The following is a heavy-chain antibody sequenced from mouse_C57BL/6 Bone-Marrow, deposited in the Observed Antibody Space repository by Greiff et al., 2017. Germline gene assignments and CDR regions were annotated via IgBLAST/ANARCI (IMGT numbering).Heavy chain of an antibody. V-gene: IGHV1-63*01. J-gene: IGHJ3*01. CDR2: IYPGGGYT. CDR3: ARGDWRGVFAY. Sequence: VQLKQSGAELVRPGTSVKMSCKASGYTFTNYWIGWAKQRPGHGLEWIGDIYPGGGYTNYNEKFKGKATLTADKSSSTAYMQFSSLTSEDSAIYYCARGDWRGVFAYWGQGTLVTVSA. CDR1: GYTFTNYW.